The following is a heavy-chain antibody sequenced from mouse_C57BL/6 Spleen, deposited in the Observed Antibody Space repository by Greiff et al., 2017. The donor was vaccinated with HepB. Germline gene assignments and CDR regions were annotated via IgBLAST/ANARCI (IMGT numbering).Heavy chain of an antibody. CDR3: ARGGYSYDYDLYYAMDY. V-gene: IGHV1-76*01. CDR2: IYPGSGNT. Sequence: QVQLQQSGAELVRPGASVKLSCKASGYTFTDYYINWVKQRPGQGLEWIARIYPGSGNTYYNEKFKGKATLTAEKSSSTAYMQLSSLTSEDSAVYFCARGGYSYDYDLYYAMDYWGQGTSVTVSS. CDR1: GYTFTDYY. J-gene: IGHJ4*01. D-gene: IGHD2-4*01.